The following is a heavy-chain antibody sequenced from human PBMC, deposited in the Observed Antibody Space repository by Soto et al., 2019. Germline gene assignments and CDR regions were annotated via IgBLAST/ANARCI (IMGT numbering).Heavy chain of an antibody. V-gene: IGHV1-18*01. Sequence: ASVKVSCKASGYTFSSYHISWVRQAPGQGLEWMGWISAYNGNTNYAQKLQGRVTMTTDTSTSTAYMELRSLRSEDTAVYYCARGITLPTPLDYWGQGTLVTVSS. CDR3: ARGITLPTPLDY. CDR2: ISAYNGNT. CDR1: GYTFSSYH. J-gene: IGHJ4*02. D-gene: IGHD1-20*01.